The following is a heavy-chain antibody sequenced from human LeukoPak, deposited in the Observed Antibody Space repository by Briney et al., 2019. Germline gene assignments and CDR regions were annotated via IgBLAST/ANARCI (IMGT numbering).Heavy chain of an antibody. J-gene: IGHJ6*03. D-gene: IGHD1-1*01. CDR2: IIPIIDTA. V-gene: IGHV1-69*13. Sequence: SVKVSCKVSGGTFSSYAITWVRQAPGQGLERMGGIIPIIDTASFAHTFQGRVTLTADESTSTAYMELSSLRSEDTAVYYCARTRTRGDYYYYYMDVWGKGTTVTVSS. CDR1: GGTFSSYA. CDR3: ARTRTRGDYYYYYMDV.